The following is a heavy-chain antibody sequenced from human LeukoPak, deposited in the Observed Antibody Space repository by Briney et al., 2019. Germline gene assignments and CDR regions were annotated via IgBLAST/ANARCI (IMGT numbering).Heavy chain of an antibody. CDR1: GGSISSYY. CDR3: AREIYYGSGSSNWFDP. J-gene: IGHJ5*02. CDR2: IYYSGST. V-gene: IGHV4-59*01. D-gene: IGHD3-10*01. Sequence: SETLSLTCTVSGGSISSYYWSWIRQPPGKGLEWIGYIYYSGSTNYNPSLKSRVTISVDTSKNQFSLKLSSVTAADTAVYHCAREIYYGSGSSNWFDPWGQGTLVTVSS.